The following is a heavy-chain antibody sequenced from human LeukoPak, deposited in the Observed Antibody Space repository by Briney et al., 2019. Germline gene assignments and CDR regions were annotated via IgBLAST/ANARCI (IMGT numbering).Heavy chain of an antibody. CDR3: AKDDCSSTSCPTYYMDV. D-gene: IGHD2-2*01. V-gene: IGHV3-74*01. Sequence: GGSLRLSCAASGFTFSSYWMHWVRQVPGKGLVWVSRINTDGSSTSYADSVKGRFTISRDNAKNTLYLQMNSLRGEDTAVYYCAKDDCSSTSCPTYYMDVWGKGTTVTVSS. CDR1: GFTFSSYW. J-gene: IGHJ6*03. CDR2: INTDGSST.